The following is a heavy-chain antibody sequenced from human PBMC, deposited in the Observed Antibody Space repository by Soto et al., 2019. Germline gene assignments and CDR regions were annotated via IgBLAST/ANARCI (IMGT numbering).Heavy chain of an antibody. Sequence: EVQLVESGGGLVKPGESLRISCAASGFTLSDAWMSWVRQAPGKGLEWVGRIGGETAGGTTDYAAPVKGRFSMSRDESKNTLYLQMNSLQTEDTGVYFCTTRIAGGQGTRVTVSP. CDR1: GFTLSDAW. CDR3: TTRIA. V-gene: IGHV3-15*04. D-gene: IGHD2-15*01. J-gene: IGHJ4*02. CDR2: IGGETAGGTT.